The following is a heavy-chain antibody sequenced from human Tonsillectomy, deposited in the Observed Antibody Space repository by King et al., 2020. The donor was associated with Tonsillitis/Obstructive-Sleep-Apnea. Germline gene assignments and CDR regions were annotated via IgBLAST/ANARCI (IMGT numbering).Heavy chain of an antibody. CDR3: ARRRRVQQREYYYVGMDV. V-gene: IGHV5-51*03. D-gene: IGHD1/OR15-1a*01. CDR2: IYPGDSDT. J-gene: IGHJ6*02. CDR1: GYSFTSYW. Sequence: VQLVQSGAEVKKPGESLKISCKGSGYSFTSYWIGWVRQMPGKGLEWMGIIYPGDSDTRYSPSFQGQVTISADKSISTAYLQWSSLKASDTAMYYCARRRRVQQREYYYVGMDVWGEGATVTVSS.